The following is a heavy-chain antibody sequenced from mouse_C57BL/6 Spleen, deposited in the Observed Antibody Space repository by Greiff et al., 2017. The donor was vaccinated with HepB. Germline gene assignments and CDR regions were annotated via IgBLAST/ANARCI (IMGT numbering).Heavy chain of an antibody. D-gene: IGHD2-3*01. CDR3: AREGGRDGYFLDV. J-gene: IGHJ1*03. V-gene: IGHV1-59*01. Sequence: VQLQQPGAELVRPGTSVKLSCKASGYTFTSYWMHWVKQRPGQGLEWIGVIDPSDSYTNYNQKFKGKATLTVDTSSSTAYMQLSSLTSEDSAVYYCAREGGRDGYFLDVWGTGTTVTVSS. CDR1: GYTFTSYW. CDR2: IDPSDSYT.